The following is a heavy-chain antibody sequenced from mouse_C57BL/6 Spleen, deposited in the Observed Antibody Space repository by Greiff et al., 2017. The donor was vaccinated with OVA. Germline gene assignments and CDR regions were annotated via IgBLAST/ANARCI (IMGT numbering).Heavy chain of an antibody. Sequence: VQLQQPGAELVRPGSSVKLSCKASGYTFTSYWMDWVKQRPGQGLEWIGNIYPSDSETHYNQKFKDKATLTVDKSSSTAYMQLSSLTSEDSAVYYCARKTSSYGSSPYWYFDVWGTGTTVTVSA. CDR1: GYTFTSYW. D-gene: IGHD1-1*01. CDR3: ARKTSSYGSSPYWYFDV. V-gene: IGHV1-61*01. J-gene: IGHJ1*03. CDR2: IYPSDSET.